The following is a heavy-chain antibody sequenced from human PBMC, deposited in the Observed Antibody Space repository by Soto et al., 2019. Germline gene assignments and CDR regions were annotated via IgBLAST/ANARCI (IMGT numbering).Heavy chain of an antibody. Sequence: SVKVSCKASGGTFSNYAVSWVRQAPGQGLEWMGGIIPIFGAATFAQKFQGRVAINVDASTSTVYMELRSLTFEDTAMYYCAKSVSASSYSSSDYYGMDVWGQGTTVTVSS. CDR3: AKSVSASSYSSSDYYGMDV. CDR2: IIPIFGAA. J-gene: IGHJ6*02. V-gene: IGHV1-69*13. D-gene: IGHD6-6*01. CDR1: GGTFSNYA.